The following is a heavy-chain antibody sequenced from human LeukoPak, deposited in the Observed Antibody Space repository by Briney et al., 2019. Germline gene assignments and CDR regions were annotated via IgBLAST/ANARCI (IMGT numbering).Heavy chain of an antibody. D-gene: IGHD3-10*01. J-gene: IGHJ4*02. V-gene: IGHV4-39*01. CDR2: IFYSGST. CDR3: ARINPTRGVELDY. CDR1: GGSISSNIYY. Sequence: KPSETLSLTCTVSGGSISSNIYYWGWIRQPPGKGLEWIGSIFYSGSTYYNPSLKSRVTISVDTSKNQFSLKLSSVTAADTAVYYCARINPTRGVELDYWGQGTLVTVSS.